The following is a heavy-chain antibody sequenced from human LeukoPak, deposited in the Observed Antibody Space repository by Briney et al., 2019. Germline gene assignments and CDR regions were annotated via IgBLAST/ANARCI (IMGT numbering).Heavy chain of an antibody. CDR1: GFTFSAST. D-gene: IGHD3-22*01. Sequence: GGSLRLSCAASGFTFSASTMHWVRQASGKGLEWVGRIRSKTNSYATASAASLQGRFTISRDDSKNTAYLQMSSLQTEDTAVYYCTVDSQDSFDYWGQGTLVTVSS. V-gene: IGHV3-73*01. CDR2: IRSKTNSYAT. CDR3: TVDSQDSFDY. J-gene: IGHJ4*02.